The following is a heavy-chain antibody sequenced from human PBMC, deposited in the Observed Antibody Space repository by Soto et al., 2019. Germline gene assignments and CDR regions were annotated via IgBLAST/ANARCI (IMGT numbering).Heavy chain of an antibody. J-gene: IGHJ2*01. Sequence: QLQLQESGSGLVKPSQTLSLTCAVSGGSISSGGYSWSWIRQPPGKGLEWIGYIYHSGSTYYTPSLKSRVIISVDRAKNQFSLKRSSVTAADTAVYYFAISRIEGYFDLWGRGTLVTVSS. D-gene: IGHD2-21*01. V-gene: IGHV4-30-2*01. CDR2: IYHSGST. CDR1: GGSISSGGYS. CDR3: AISRIEGYFDL.